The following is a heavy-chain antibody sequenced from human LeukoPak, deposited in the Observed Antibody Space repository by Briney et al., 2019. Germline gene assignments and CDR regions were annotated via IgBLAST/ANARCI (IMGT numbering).Heavy chain of an antibody. CDR1: GGSLSGYY. J-gene: IGHJ4*02. Sequence: SETLSLTCAVYGGSLSGYYWSWIRQPPGKGLEWIGEINHSGSTNYNPSLKSRVTISVDTSKNQFSLKLSSVTAADTAVYYCARSYYFDYWGRGTLVTVSS. CDR3: ARSYYFDY. V-gene: IGHV4-34*01. CDR2: INHSGST.